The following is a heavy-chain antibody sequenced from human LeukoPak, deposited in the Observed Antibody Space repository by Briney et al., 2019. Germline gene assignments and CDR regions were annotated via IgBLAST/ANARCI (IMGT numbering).Heavy chain of an antibody. CDR1: RFTISKYW. CDR3: APQQAYSPYNWFDP. D-gene: IGHD5-12*01. Sequence: GGSLRLTCVGSRFTISKYWMHWVRQAPGTGLVWVSRIHPDGSITTYADSVKGRFTISRDNAENTLYLQMNSLRAEDTGVYYCAPQQAYSPYNWFDPWGQGTLVTVSS. CDR2: IHPDGSIT. V-gene: IGHV3-74*03. J-gene: IGHJ5*02.